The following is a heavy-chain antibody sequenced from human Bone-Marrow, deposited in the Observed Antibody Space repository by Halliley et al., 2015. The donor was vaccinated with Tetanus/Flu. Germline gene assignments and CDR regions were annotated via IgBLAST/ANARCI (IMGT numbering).Heavy chain of an antibody. Sequence: QLVHSRAAVKKPGASVEVSCKASGYTFTNIYIHWVRQAPGQGLDWMGRIIPSDGRTIYAQKFKGRVTMTRDTSTSTVSMQLNSLRSEDTAVYYCATDGSKWNLDFWGQGTLVTVSS. CDR2: IIPSDGRT. V-gene: IGHV1-46*01. CDR3: ATDGSKWNLDF. J-gene: IGHJ4*02. D-gene: IGHD1-20*01. CDR1: GYTFTNIY.